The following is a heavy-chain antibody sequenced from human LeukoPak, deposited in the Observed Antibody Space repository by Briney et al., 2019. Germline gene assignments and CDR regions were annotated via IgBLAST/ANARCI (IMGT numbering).Heavy chain of an antibody. V-gene: IGHV3-53*01. J-gene: IGHJ1*01. D-gene: IGHD2-2*01. CDR2: IYSGGST. Sequence: GGSLRLSCAASGFTVSSNYMSWVRQAPGKGLEWVSVIYSGGSTYYADSVKGRFTISRDNSKNTLYLQMNSLRADDTAVYYCAKRDRVPAATEYFQHWGQGTLVTVSS. CDR1: GFTVSSNY. CDR3: AKRDRVPAATEYFQH.